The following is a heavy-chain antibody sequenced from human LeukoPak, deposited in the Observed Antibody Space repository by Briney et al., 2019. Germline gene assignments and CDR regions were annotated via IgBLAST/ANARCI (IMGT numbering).Heavy chain of an antibody. Sequence: GASVKVSCKASGYTFTSYYMHWVRQAPGQGLEWMGWINPNSGGTNYAQKFQGRVTMTRDTSISTAYMELSRLRSDDTAVYYCARDHRYYDSSGYPYYWGQGTLVTVSS. D-gene: IGHD3-22*01. CDR1: GYTFTSYY. V-gene: IGHV1-2*02. CDR3: ARDHRYYDSSGYPYY. J-gene: IGHJ4*02. CDR2: INPNSGGT.